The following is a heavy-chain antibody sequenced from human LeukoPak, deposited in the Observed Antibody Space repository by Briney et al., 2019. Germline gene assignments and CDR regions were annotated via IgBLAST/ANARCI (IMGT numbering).Heavy chain of an antibody. V-gene: IGHV1-2*02. CDR3: ARDQVTTVTPFDY. Sequence: GASVKDSCKASGYTFTSYGISWVRQAPGQGLEWMGWINPNSGGTNYAQKFQGRVTMTRDTSISTAYMELSRLRSDDTAVYYCARDQVTTVTPFDYWGQGTLVTVSS. CDR2: INPNSGGT. D-gene: IGHD4-17*01. J-gene: IGHJ4*02. CDR1: GYTFTSYG.